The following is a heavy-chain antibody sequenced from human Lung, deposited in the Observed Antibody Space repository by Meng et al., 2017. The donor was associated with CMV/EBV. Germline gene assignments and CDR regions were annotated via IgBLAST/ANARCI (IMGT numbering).Heavy chain of an antibody. V-gene: IGHV4-59*01. CDR2: IYYRGNT. Sequence: SXTLSLPCIVSGDSISDSYWSWIRQAPGKDLEWIGYIYYRGNTNYNHSLKSRVTISVDTSKNQFSLNLSAVTAAGTAVYDCARGDSQFDPWGQGTRVTVSS. CDR3: ARGDSQFDP. CDR1: GDSISDSY. D-gene: IGHD4-11*01. J-gene: IGHJ5*02.